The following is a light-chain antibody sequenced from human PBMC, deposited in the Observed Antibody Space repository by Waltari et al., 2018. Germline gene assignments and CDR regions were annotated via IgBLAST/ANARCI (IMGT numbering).Light chain of an antibody. CDR2: KDT. V-gene: IGLV3-27*01. CDR3: YAAADNNRV. Sequence: SYELTQPSSVSVSPGQTARITCTGDVLNEKYPRWFQQKPGQAPVLVIFKDTERPSGISERFSGSSSGTTVTLTIRGAQVEDEGDYYCYAAADNNRVFGGGTKLTVL. CDR1: VLNEKY. J-gene: IGLJ3*02.